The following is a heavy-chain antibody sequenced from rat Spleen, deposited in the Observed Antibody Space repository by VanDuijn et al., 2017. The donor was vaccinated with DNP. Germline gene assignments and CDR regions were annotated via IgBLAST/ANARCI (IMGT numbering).Heavy chain of an antibody. CDR1: GFSLTNYH. D-gene: IGHD1-12*02. Sequence: QVQLKESGPGLVQPSQTLSLTCTVSGFSLTNYHVDWVRQPPGKGLEWMGRIQSDGNTDYNSVIKSRLSISRDTSKSQVFLKMNSVQTEDTAMYFCARSQGYYYDGSYYPFGYWGQGVMVTVSS. CDR3: ARSQGYYYDGSYYPFGY. V-gene: IGHV2-27*01. J-gene: IGHJ2*01. CDR2: IQSDGNT.